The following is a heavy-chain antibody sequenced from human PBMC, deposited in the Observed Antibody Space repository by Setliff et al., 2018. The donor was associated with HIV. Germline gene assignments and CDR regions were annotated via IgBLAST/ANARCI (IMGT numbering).Heavy chain of an antibody. CDR2: IYFSGST. D-gene: IGHD3-10*01. CDR3: ARSSYYGSGSYTDY. CDR1: GGSFSSVSYY. V-gene: IGHV4-61*02. Sequence: SETLSLTCTVSGGSFSSVSYYWNWIRQPAGKGLEWIGRIYFSGSTNYNPSLKSRVTISVDTSKKQFSLKLRSVTAADTAVYYCARSSYYGSGSYTDYWGEGTRGTVS. J-gene: IGHJ4*02.